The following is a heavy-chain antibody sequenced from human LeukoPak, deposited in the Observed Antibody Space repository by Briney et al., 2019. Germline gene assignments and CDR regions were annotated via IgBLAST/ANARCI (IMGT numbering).Heavy chain of an antibody. D-gene: IGHD4-17*01. V-gene: IGHV3-23*01. CDR2: IRGRDGST. CDR3: AKDLYGDYGGLDY. CDR1: GLPLSTYA. J-gene: IGHJ4*02. Sequence: GGCLSLSCAASGLPLSTYAMRGVRQAPGGGVEWVSSIRGRDGSTYYADSVKGRFAISRDKSQNTLNLQMNSLRAEDTAVYYCAKDLYGDYGGLDYWGQGTLVTVSS.